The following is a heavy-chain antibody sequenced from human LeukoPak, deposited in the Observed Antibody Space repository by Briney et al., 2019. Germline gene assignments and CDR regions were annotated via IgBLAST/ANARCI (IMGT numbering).Heavy chain of an antibody. CDR2: IYHSGST. D-gene: IGHD3-10*01. V-gene: IGHV4-4*02. CDR3: ASTITMVRGVIGTDYYYYYMDV. Sequence: PSGTLSLTCAVSGGSISSSNWWSWVRQPPGKGLEWIGEIYHSGSTNYNPSLKSRVTISVDKSKNQFSLKLSSVTAADMAVYYCASTITMVRGVIGTDYYYYYMDVWGKGTTVTISS. J-gene: IGHJ6*03. CDR1: GGSISSSNW.